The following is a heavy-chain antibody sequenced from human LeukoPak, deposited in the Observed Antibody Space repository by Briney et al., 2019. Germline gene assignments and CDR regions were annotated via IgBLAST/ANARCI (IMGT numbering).Heavy chain of an antibody. Sequence: PGGSLRLSCAASGFTFSSYAMHWVRQAPGKGLEYVSAISSNGGSTYYANSVKGRFTISRDNSKNTLYLQMGSLRAEDMAVYYCARALGSSWYPGWFDPWGQGTQVTVSS. D-gene: IGHD6-13*01. CDR3: ARALGSSWYPGWFDP. CDR2: ISSNGGST. CDR1: GFTFSSYA. J-gene: IGHJ5*02. V-gene: IGHV3-64*01.